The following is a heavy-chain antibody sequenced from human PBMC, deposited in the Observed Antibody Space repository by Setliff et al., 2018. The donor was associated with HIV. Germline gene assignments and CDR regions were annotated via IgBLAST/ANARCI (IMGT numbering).Heavy chain of an antibody. CDR3: ARVPSGAAGLVRAGFYF. CDR2: INPNSGGT. V-gene: IGHV1-2*06. Sequence: ASVKVSCKASGHTFTGYYMHWVRQAPGQGLEWMGRINPNSGGTDYAQKFQGRVTMTGDTSISTAYMELRRLRSDDTAVYYCARVPSGAAGLVRAGFYFWGQGTLVTVSS. CDR1: GHTFTGYY. D-gene: IGHD6-25*01. J-gene: IGHJ4*01.